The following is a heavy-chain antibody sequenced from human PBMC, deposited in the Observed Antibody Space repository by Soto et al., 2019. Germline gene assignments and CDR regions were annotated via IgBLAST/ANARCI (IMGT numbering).Heavy chain of an antibody. CDR1: VVSIRSHY. J-gene: IGHJ6*02. CDR2: IDYIGSS. CDR3: ARDKQLWSQTPGGYYSYGMDV. V-gene: IGHV4-59*11. Sequence: SVSLSLTCTVSVVSIRSHYWSGVRQPLGKGLEGFSDIDYIGSSNYNPSLKSRSTIAVFTYKNQFYLKLSSVTDADTAVYYCARDKQLWSQTPGGYYSYGMDVWGQGTTVTV. D-gene: IGHD5-18*01.